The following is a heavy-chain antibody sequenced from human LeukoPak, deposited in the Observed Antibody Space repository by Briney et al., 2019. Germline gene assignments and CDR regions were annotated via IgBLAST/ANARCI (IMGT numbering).Heavy chain of an antibody. CDR3: ARGVVAAPPTLDY. CDR2: IFRTGST. J-gene: IGHJ4*02. V-gene: IGHV4-39*07. CDR1: GGSIDSSSYY. D-gene: IGHD2-15*01. Sequence: SSETLSLTCAVSGGSIDSSSYYWGWIRQPPGKGLEWIGSIFRTGSTYYSASLKSRVTISVDTSKNQFSLKLSSVTAADTAVYYCARGVVAAPPTLDYWGQGTLVTVSS.